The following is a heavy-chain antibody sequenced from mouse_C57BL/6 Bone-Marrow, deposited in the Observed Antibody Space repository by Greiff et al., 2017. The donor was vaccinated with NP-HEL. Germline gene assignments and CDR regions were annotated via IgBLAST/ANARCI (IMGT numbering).Heavy chain of an antibody. J-gene: IGHJ4*01. CDR2: INSDGGST. CDR3: ARLFPDYYGSSYAMDY. Sequence: EVKLVESGGGLVQPGESLKLSCESNEYEFPSHDMSWVRKTPEKRLELVAAINSDGGSTYYPDTMERRFIISRDNTKKTLYLQMSSLRSEDTALYYCARLFPDYYGSSYAMDYWGQGTSVTVSS. D-gene: IGHD1-1*01. V-gene: IGHV5-2*03. CDR1: EYEFPSHD.